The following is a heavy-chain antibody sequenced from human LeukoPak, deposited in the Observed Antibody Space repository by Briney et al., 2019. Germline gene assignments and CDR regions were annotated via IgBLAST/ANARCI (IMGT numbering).Heavy chain of an antibody. J-gene: IGHJ4*02. D-gene: IGHD3-10*01. CDR1: GYTFTGYY. CDR3: ARSARVSAVRGVITDFDY. CDR2: INPNSGGT. V-gene: IGHV1-2*02. Sequence: AASVKVSCKASGYTFTGYYMHWVRQAPGQGLEWMGWINPNSGGTNYAQKFQGRVTMTRDTSISTAYMELSRLRSDDTAVYYCARSARVSAVRGVITDFDYWGQGTLVTVSS.